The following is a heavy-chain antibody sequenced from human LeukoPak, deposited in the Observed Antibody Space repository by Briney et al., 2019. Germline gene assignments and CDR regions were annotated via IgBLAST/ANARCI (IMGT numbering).Heavy chain of an antibody. J-gene: IGHJ5*02. V-gene: IGHV4-4*07. CDR1: GGSISSYY. CDR3: ARDVPYYYGSGSYFNWFDP. D-gene: IGHD3-10*01. Sequence: PSETLSLTCTVSGGSISSYYWSWIWQPAGKGLGWIGRIYTSGSTNYNPSLKSRVTMSVDTSKNQFSLKLSSVTAADTAVYYCARDVPYYYGSGSYFNWFDPWGQGTLVTVSS. CDR2: IYTSGST.